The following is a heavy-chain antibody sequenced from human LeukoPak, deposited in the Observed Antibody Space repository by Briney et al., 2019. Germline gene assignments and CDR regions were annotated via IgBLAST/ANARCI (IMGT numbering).Heavy chain of an antibody. Sequence: GESLKISCKGSGYSFTSYWIGWVRQVPGKGLEWMGIIYPGDSDTRYSPSFQGQVTISADKSISTAYLQWSSLKASDTAMYYCARADSSGYYYSKYLQHWGQGTLATVSS. D-gene: IGHD3-22*01. V-gene: IGHV5-51*01. CDR2: IYPGDSDT. CDR1: GYSFTSYW. CDR3: ARADSSGYYYSKYLQH. J-gene: IGHJ1*01.